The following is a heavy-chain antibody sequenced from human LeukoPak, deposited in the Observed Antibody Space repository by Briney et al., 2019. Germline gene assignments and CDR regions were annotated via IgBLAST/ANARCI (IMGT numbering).Heavy chain of an antibody. D-gene: IGHD1-26*01. CDR3: AREGIVGATCFDY. Sequence: GGSLRLSCAASGFTFSSYAMHWVRQAPGKGLEWVAVISYDGSNKYYANSVKGRFTISRDNSKNTLYLQMNSLRAEDTAVYYCAREGIVGATCFDYWGQGTLVTVSS. V-gene: IGHV3-30*04. CDR2: ISYDGSNK. J-gene: IGHJ4*02. CDR1: GFTFSSYA.